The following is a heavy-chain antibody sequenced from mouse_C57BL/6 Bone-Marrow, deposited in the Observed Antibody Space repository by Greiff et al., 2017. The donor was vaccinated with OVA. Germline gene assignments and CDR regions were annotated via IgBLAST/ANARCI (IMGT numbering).Heavy chain of an antibody. J-gene: IGHJ1*03. Sequence: EVQVVESEGGLVQPGSSMKLSCTASGFTFSDYYMAWVRQVPEKGLEWVANINYDGSSTYYLDSLKSRFIISRDNAKNILYLQMSSLKSEDTATYYCAREEGLLRRYFDVWGTGTTVTVSS. CDR2: INYDGSST. CDR3: AREEGLLRRYFDV. D-gene: IGHD1-2*01. CDR1: GFTFSDYY. V-gene: IGHV5-16*01.